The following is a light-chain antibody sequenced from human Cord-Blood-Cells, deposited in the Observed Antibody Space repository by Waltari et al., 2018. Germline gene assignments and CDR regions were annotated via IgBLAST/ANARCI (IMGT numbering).Light chain of an antibody. J-gene: IGKJ2*01. CDR2: GAS. CDR3: QQYNNWPRMYT. V-gene: IGKV3-15*01. Sequence: EIVMKQSPATLSVSPGQRATLSSRASQSVSSNLAWYQQKPGQPPGLLIYGASTRATGIPARFSGSGSGTEFTLTISSLQSEDFAVYYCQQYNNWPRMYTFGQGTKLEIK. CDR1: QSVSSN.